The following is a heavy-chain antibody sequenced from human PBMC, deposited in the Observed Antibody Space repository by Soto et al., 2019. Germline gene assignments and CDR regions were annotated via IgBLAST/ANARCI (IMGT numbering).Heavy chain of an antibody. Sequence: GGSLRLSCAASGFTFSSYSMNWVRQALGKGLEWVSSISSSSSYIYYADSVKGRFTISRDNAKNSLYLQMNSLRAEDTAVYYCARIVLLPDPGTDWFDPWGQGTLVTVSS. CDR1: GFTFSSYS. D-gene: IGHD2-15*01. CDR3: ARIVLLPDPGTDWFDP. J-gene: IGHJ5*02. V-gene: IGHV3-21*01. CDR2: ISSSSSYI.